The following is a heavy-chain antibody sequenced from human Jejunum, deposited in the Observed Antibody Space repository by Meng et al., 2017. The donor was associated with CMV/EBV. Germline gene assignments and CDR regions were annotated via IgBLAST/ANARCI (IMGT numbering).Heavy chain of an antibody. CDR3: VREPGLQEREHFFDN. J-gene: IGHJ4*02. Sequence: SGYSISSGYYWGWIRQTPGRGLEWIGSIFHSGTTYYEPSLKSRVTISVDTSKNQFSLKLTSVTAADTAVYYCVREPGLQEREHFFDNWGQGTLVTVSS. CDR2: IFHSGTT. V-gene: IGHV4-38-2*02. D-gene: IGHD4-11*01. CDR1: GYSISSGYY.